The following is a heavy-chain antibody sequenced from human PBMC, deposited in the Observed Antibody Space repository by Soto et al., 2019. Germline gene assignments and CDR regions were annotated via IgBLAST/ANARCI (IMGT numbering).Heavy chain of an antibody. CDR2: ISYDGSNK. Sequence: QVQLVESGGGVVQPGRSLRLSCVASGFTLSSYGMHWVRQAPGKGLEWVAGISYDGSNKFYADSVKGRFTVSRDNSKNTLYLQMNRLRPEDTDVYSYVRPTEFLLTETGMDVWGQGTTVTVSS. D-gene: IGHD3-10*01. CDR1: GFTLSSYG. CDR3: VRPTEFLLTETGMDV. V-gene: IGHV3-30*03. J-gene: IGHJ6*02.